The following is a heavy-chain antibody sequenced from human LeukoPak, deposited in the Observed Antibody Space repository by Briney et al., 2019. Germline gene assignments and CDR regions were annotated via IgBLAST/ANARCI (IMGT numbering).Heavy chain of an antibody. J-gene: IGHJ4*02. Sequence: SETLSLTCTVSGVSISNYYWSWIRQPPGKGLEWIGYIYYSGSTNYNPSLQSRATISVDPSKSQSSLRLSSVTAADTAVYYCARDYFGSGFFDYWGQGILVTVSS. D-gene: IGHD3-10*01. V-gene: IGHV4-59*01. CDR1: GVSISNYY. CDR3: ARDYFGSGFFDY. CDR2: IYYSGST.